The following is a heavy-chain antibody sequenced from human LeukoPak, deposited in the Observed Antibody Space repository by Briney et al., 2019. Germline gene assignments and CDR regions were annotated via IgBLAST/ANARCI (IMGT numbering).Heavy chain of an antibody. J-gene: IGHJ3*02. CDR1: GFTFSGST. D-gene: IGHD1-26*01. V-gene: IGHV3-73*01. Sequence: PGGSLRLSCAASGFTFSGSTMHWVRQASGKGLEWVGRIRSKANSYATVYAASVKGRFTISRDDSKNMAYLQMNSLKTEDTAMYYCTRRYSGGYNAFDIWGQGTMVTVSS. CDR2: IRSKANSYAT. CDR3: TRRYSGGYNAFDI.